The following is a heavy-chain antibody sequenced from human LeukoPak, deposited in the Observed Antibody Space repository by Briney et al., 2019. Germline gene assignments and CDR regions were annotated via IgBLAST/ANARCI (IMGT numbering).Heavy chain of an antibody. J-gene: IGHJ3*02. CDR3: ARGYSSTSPSRQNAFDI. D-gene: IGHD6-13*01. Sequence: SETLSLTCTVSGGSISSSSYYWGWIRQPPGKGLEWIGSIYYSGSTYYNPSLKSRVTISVDTSKNQFSLKLSSVTAADTAVYYCARGYSSTSPSRQNAFDIWGHGTMVTVSS. CDR1: GGSISSSSYY. V-gene: IGHV4-39*01. CDR2: IYYSGST.